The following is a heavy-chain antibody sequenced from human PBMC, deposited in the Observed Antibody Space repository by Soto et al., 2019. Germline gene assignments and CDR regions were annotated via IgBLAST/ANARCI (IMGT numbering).Heavy chain of an antibody. CDR2: IIPVFHRP. CDR3: SREESSVGYWGPLDY. D-gene: IGHD1-26*01. J-gene: IGHJ4*02. Sequence: QRQLVQSGTEVKKHGSSVRVSCKASGGTFSGNAITWVRQSPGQGLEWMGGIIPVFHRPQYAQTFQDRLTLPADASTTTASMELSSLSPEDTALYYCSREESSVGYWGPLDYWGQGPLGTVSS. V-gene: IGHV1-69*01. CDR1: GGTFSGNA.